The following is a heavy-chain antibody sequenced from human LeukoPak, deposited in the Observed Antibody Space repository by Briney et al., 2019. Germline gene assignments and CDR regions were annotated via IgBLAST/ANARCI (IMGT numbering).Heavy chain of an antibody. CDR1: GFTVSSNY. D-gene: IGHD1-26*01. Sequence: PGGSLGLSCAASGFTVSSNYMSWVRQAPGKGLEWVSVIYSGGSTYSADSVKGRFTISRDNSKNTLYLQMNSLRAEDTAVYYCASSSGWGYYFDYWGQGTLVTVSS. CDR3: ASSSGWGYYFDY. V-gene: IGHV3-66*01. CDR2: IYSGGST. J-gene: IGHJ4*02.